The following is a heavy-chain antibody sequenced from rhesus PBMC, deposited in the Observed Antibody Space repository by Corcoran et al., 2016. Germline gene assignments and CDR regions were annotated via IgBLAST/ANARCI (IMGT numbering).Heavy chain of an antibody. CDR3: ASVWDEYLDY. CDR2: ISGSGGTI. Sequence: QVQLQESGPGLVKTSETLSLTCAVSGGSVSSSKWWSWIRQAPVKGLEWIAYISGSGGTIHYNPSLKSRVTISIGTSKNQFSLKLSSVTVADTAVYYCASVWDEYLDYWGQGVLVTVSS. CDR1: GGSVSSSKW. J-gene: IGHJ4*01. V-gene: IGHV4-65*01. D-gene: IGHD3-34*01.